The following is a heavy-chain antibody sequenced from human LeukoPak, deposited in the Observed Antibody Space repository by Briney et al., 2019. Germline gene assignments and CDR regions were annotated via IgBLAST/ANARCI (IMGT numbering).Heavy chain of an antibody. Sequence: PSETLSLTCTVSGYSISRGYYWGWIRQPPGKGLEWIGSIYHTGNTYSNPPLKSRVTISVDTSKNQFPLKLNSVTAADTAVYYCARYNPSGYDLDYWGQGSLVTVSS. V-gene: IGHV4-38-2*02. CDR1: GYSISRGYY. J-gene: IGHJ4*02. D-gene: IGHD5-12*01. CDR2: IYHTGNT. CDR3: ARYNPSGYDLDY.